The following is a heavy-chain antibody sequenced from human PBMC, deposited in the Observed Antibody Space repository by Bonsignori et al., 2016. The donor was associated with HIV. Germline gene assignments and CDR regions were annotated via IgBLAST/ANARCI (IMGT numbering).Heavy chain of an antibody. V-gene: IGHV3-11*01. Sequence: WIRQPPGKGLEWVSYISSSGSTIYYADSVKGRFTISRDNAKNSLYLQMNSLRAEDTAVYYCARNARLGREHAFDIWGQGTMVTVSS. J-gene: IGHJ3*02. CDR2: ISSSGSTI. D-gene: IGHD3-9*01. CDR3: ARNARLGREHAFDI.